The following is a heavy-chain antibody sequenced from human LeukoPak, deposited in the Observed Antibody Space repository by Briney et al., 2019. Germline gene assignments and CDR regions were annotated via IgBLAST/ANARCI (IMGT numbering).Heavy chain of an antibody. J-gene: IGHJ6*02. D-gene: IGHD2-21*02. Sequence: GGSLRLSCAASGFTFSSYAMSWVRQAPGKGLEWVSAISGSGGSTYYADSVKGRFTISRDNSKNTLYLQMNSLRAEDTAVYYCARDRQVTPFYYYYYGMDVWGQGTTVTVSS. CDR2: ISGSGGST. CDR3: ARDRQVTPFYYYYYGMDV. V-gene: IGHV3-23*01. CDR1: GFTFSSYA.